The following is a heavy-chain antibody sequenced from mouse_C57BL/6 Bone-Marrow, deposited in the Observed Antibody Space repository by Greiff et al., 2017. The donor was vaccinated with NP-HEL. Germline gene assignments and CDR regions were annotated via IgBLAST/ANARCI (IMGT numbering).Heavy chain of an antibody. D-gene: IGHD1-1*01. CDR2: ISYSGST. Sequence: EVQLKESGPGMVKPSQSLSLTCTVTGYSITSGYDWHWIRHFPGNKLEWMGYISYSGSTNYNPSLKSRISITHDTSKNHFFLKLNSVTTEDTATYYCASLYYGSSYWFAYWGQGTLVTVSA. J-gene: IGHJ3*01. CDR1: GYSITSGYD. V-gene: IGHV3-1*01. CDR3: ASLYYGSSYWFAY.